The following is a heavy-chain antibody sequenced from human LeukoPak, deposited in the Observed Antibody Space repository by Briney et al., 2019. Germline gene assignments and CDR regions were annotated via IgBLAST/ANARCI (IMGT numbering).Heavy chain of an antibody. D-gene: IGHD3-10*01. V-gene: IGHV3-7*01. CDR1: GFTFSSFW. Sequence: PGGSLRLSCAASGFTFSSFWMNWVRQAPGKGLEWVANIKQDGSEEYYVDSVKGRFTISRDNAKNSLFLQMNSLRAEDTAVYYCAREAGSGTYRGKYYYYYMDVWGKGTTVTVSS. CDR2: IKQDGSEE. CDR3: AREAGSGTYRGKYYYYYMDV. J-gene: IGHJ6*03.